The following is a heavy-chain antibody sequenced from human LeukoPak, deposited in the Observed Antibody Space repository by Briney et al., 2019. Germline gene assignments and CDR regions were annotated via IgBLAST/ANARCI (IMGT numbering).Heavy chain of an antibody. D-gene: IGHD3-22*01. J-gene: IGHJ3*02. CDR3: ARNSSGFKLGDAFDI. Sequence: GGSLRLSCAASRFTFNRYAMTWVRQAPGKGLEWISAINGGAYSTSYADSVKGRFTISRDNSKNTLYLQMNSLRAEDTAVYYCARNSSGFKLGDAFDIWGQGTLVTVSS. V-gene: IGHV3-23*01. CDR2: INGGAYST. CDR1: RFTFNRYA.